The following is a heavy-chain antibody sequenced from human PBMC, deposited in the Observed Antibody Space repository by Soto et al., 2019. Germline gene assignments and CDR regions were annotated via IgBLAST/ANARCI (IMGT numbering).Heavy chain of an antibody. V-gene: IGHV4-39*01. D-gene: IGHD2-8*02. Sequence: SETLSFTCTVSGSSINSSCYYWGWILHPPGKGLEWIGSMFYGVSTYYNPSLKSRVTVSVDTSKNQFSLNLRSVTAADTAVYYCARIPSLHLVEYWGQGTMVTVSS. CDR3: ARIPSLHLVEY. CDR1: GSSINSSCYY. J-gene: IGHJ4*02. CDR2: MFYGVST.